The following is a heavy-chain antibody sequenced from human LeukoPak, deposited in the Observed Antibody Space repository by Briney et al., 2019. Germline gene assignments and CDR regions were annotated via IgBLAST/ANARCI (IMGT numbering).Heavy chain of an antibody. CDR2: IYHSGST. V-gene: IGHV4-38-2*02. CDR1: GYSISSGYY. Sequence: SETLSLTCTVSGYSISSGYYWGWIRQPPGKGLEWIGSIYHSGSTYYNPFLKSRVTISVDTSKNQFSLKLSSVTAADTAVYYCARVHSNYFQGMVVYWGQGTLVTVSS. CDR3: ARVHSNYFQGMVVY. D-gene: IGHD4-11*01. J-gene: IGHJ4*02.